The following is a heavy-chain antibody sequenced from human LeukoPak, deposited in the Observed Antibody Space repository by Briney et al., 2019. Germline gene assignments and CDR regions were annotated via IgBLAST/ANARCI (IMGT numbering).Heavy chain of an antibody. CDR2: ISSSSSYI. D-gene: IGHD3-9*01. CDR3: ARDYDILTQQESPYYYYYMDV. V-gene: IGHV3-21*01. J-gene: IGHJ6*03. CDR1: GFTFSSYS. Sequence: GGSLRLSCAASGFTFSSYSMNWVRQAPGKGLEWVSSISSSSSYIYYADSVKGRFTISRDNAKNSLYLQMNSLRAEDTAVYYCARDYDILTQQESPYYYYYMDVWGKGTTVTVSS.